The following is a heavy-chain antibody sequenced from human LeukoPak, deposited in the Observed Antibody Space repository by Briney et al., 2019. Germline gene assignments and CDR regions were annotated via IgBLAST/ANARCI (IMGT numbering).Heavy chain of an antibody. CDR2: IKQDGSEI. CDR3: VRGNPFGGY. D-gene: IGHD3-16*01. Sequence: PGGSLRLSCAASGFTLSSYWMIWVRQAPGKGLEWVANIKQDGSEIYYVDSVKGRFTISRDNAKNSLYLQMNGLRAEDTAVYYCVRGNPFGGYWGQGTLVTVSS. J-gene: IGHJ4*02. V-gene: IGHV3-7*03. CDR1: GFTLSSYW.